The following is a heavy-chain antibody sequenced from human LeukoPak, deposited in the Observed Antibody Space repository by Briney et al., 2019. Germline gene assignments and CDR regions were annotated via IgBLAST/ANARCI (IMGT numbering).Heavy chain of an antibody. V-gene: IGHV3-53*01. CDR3: ARRRGYSGYDWGHAFDI. J-gene: IGHJ3*02. Sequence: GGSLRLSCAASGFTVSRSYMSWVRQAPGKGLEWVSVIYSGGSPYYADSVKGRFTISRDSAENTLYLQMNSLRAEDTAVYYCARRRGYSGYDWGHAFDIWGQGIMVTVSS. CDR2: IYSGGSP. D-gene: IGHD5-12*01. CDR1: GFTVSRSY.